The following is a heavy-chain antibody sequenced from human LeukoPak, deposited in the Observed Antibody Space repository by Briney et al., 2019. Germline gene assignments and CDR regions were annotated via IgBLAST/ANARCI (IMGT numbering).Heavy chain of an antibody. Sequence: KASETLSLTCTVSGGSISSYYWSWIRQPPGKGLEWIGYIYYSGSTNYNPSLKSRVTISVGTSKNQFSLKLSSVTAADTAVYYCARTYFYDFWSGYPNWFDPWGQGTLVTVSS. J-gene: IGHJ5*02. V-gene: IGHV4-59*01. D-gene: IGHD3-3*01. CDR1: GGSISSYY. CDR2: IYYSGST. CDR3: ARTYFYDFWSGYPNWFDP.